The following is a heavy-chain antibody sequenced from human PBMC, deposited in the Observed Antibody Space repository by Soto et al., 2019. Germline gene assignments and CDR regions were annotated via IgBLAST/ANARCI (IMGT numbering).Heavy chain of an antibody. D-gene: IGHD5-12*01. CDR3: ASHWEGSRGYAGGCFDP. CDR2: ISISSSTI. V-gene: IGHV3-48*02. CDR1: GFTFSSYS. Sequence: EVQLVESGGGLVQPGGSLRLSCAASGFTFSSYSMNWVRQAPGKGLEWDSYISISSSTIYYADSVKGRFTISRDNAKNSRLLQMHKVRDDHTAVYDCASHWEGSRGYAGGCFDPWYEGNKVTFS. J-gene: IGHJ5*02.